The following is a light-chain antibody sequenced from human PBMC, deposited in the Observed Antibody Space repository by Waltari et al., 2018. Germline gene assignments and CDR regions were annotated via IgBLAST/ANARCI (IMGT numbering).Light chain of an antibody. V-gene: IGLV2-14*01. CDR2: EVS. CDR3: LSYTSSSTYV. Sequence: QSALTQPASVSGSPGQSITFSCTGTSSDVGGYTYVSWYQQHPAKVPKLMIYEVSNRPSGVSNRFSGSKSGNTASLTISGLQAEDEADYYCLSYTSSSTYVFGTGTKVTVL. J-gene: IGLJ1*01. CDR1: SSDVGGYTY.